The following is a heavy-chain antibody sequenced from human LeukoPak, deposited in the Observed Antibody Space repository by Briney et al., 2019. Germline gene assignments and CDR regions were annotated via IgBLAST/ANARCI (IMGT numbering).Heavy chain of an antibody. D-gene: IGHD3-10*01. V-gene: IGHV4-39*07. CDR2: IFYSGRT. CDR3: ASAYYGSGSYEYYFDY. J-gene: IGHJ4*02. CDR1: GGSISSSTYY. Sequence: SETLSLTCTVSGGSISSSTYYWGWIRQPPGKGLEWIGSIFYSGRTYYNPSLKSRVTMSVDTSKNQFSLKLSSVTAADTAVYYCASAYYGSGSYEYYFDYWGQGTLVTVSS.